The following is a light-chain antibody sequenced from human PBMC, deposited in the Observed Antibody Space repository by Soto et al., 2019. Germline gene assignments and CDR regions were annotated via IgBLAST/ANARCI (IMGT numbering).Light chain of an antibody. V-gene: IGKV1-39*01. CDR3: QQSYSTPIT. Sequence: DIQMTQSPSSLSASVGDRVTITCRASQSLSSYLNWYQQKPGKAPKLLIYAASSLQSGVPSRFSGSGSGTDFTLTISSLQPEDFATYYCQQSYSTPITFGQGPRLGIK. J-gene: IGKJ5*01. CDR2: AAS. CDR1: QSLSSY.